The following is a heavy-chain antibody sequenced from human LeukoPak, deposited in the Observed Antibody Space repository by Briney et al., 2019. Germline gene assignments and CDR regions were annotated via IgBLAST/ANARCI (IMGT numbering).Heavy chain of an antibody. V-gene: IGHV3-74*01. CDR3: ARGGPIDY. CDR2: INNDGSTT. CDR1: GFTFSSNW. Sequence: GGSLRLSCAASGFTFSSNWMYWVGQAPAKGLVWVSRINNDGSTTSYVDSVKGRFTISRDNAQSTLHLQMNSLRAEDTAVYYCARGGPIDYWGQGTLVTVSS. J-gene: IGHJ4*02.